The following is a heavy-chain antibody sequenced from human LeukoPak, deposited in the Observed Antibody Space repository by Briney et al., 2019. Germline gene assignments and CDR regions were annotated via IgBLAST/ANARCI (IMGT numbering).Heavy chain of an antibody. CDR1: GFTFSSYA. V-gene: IGHV3-30-3*01. J-gene: IGHJ4*02. Sequence: GGSLRLSCAASGFTFSSYAMHWVRQAPGKGLEWVAVISYDGSNKYYADSVKGRFTISRDNSKNTLYLQMNSLRAEDTAVYYCARVSLPVVPAAPLGYWGQGTLVTVSS. CDR3: ARVSLPVVPAAPLGY. CDR2: ISYDGSNK. D-gene: IGHD2-2*01.